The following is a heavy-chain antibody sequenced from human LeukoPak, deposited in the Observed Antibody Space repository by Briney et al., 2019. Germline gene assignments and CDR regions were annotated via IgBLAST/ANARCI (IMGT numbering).Heavy chain of an antibody. D-gene: IGHD3-16*02. CDR2: IYPGDSDT. CDR3: ARLDVWGSYPPLFDY. Sequence: GESLKISCKGSGYSFTNYWIGWVRQMPGKGLEWMGIIYPGDSDTRYSPSFQGQVTISADKSISTAYLQWSSLKASDTAMYYCARLDVWGSYPPLFDYWGQGTLVTVSS. V-gene: IGHV5-51*01. J-gene: IGHJ4*02. CDR1: GYSFTNYW.